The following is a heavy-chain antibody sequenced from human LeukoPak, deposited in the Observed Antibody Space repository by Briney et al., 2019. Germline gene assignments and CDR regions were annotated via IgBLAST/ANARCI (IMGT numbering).Heavy chain of an antibody. CDR2: ISYDGSNK. V-gene: IGHV3-30-3*01. CDR3: AREVVTMEGTNWFEP. D-gene: IGHD3-3*01. CDR1: GFTFSSYA. J-gene: IGHJ5*02. Sequence: GRSLRLSCAASGFTFSSYAMHWVRQAPGKGLEWVAVISYDGSNKYYADSVKGRFTISRDNSKNTLYLQMNSLRAEDTAVYYCAREVVTMEGTNWFEPWGQGTLVTVSS.